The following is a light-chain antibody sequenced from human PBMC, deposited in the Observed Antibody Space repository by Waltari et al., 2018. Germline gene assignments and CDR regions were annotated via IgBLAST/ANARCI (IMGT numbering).Light chain of an antibody. V-gene: IGKV3-11*02. Sequence: EIVLTQSPATLSLSPGHRATLSCRASQGVGRSLGWYQQKVGQAPRLLIFDASNRATGVPARLIGSGSWSEFTLTISRLEPDDFAVYYCQLRSNRPPYAFGQGTKLEMK. CDR3: QLRSNRPPYA. J-gene: IGKJ2*01. CDR2: DAS. CDR1: QGVGRS.